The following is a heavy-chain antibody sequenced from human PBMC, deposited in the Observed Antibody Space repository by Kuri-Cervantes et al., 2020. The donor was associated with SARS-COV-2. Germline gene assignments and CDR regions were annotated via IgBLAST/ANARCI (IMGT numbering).Heavy chain of an antibody. Sequence: GGSLRLSCEVSGFTFSSYGMHWVRQAPGKGLEWVAFIRYDGSNKYYADSVKGRFTISRDNSKNTLYLQMNSLRAEDTAVYYCARDFRGSNYYDSSGPHDAFDIWGQGTMVTVSS. CDR1: GFTFSSYG. V-gene: IGHV3-30*02. D-gene: IGHD3-22*01. CDR3: ARDFRGSNYYDSSGPHDAFDI. J-gene: IGHJ3*02. CDR2: IRYDGSNK.